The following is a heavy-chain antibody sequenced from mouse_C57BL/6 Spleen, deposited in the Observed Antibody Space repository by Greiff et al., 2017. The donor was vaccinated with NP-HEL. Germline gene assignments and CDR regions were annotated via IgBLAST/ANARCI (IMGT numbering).Heavy chain of an antibody. CDR3: ARKGTAQGFAY. CDR1: GFSLTSYG. V-gene: IGHV2-2*01. CDR2: IWSGGST. J-gene: IGHJ3*01. D-gene: IGHD3-2*02. Sequence: VMLVESGPGLVQPSQSLSITCTVSGFSLTSYGVHWVRQSPGKGLEWLGVIWSGGSTDYNAAFISRLSISKDNSKSQVFFKMNSLQADDTAIYYCARKGTAQGFAYWGQGTLVTVSA.